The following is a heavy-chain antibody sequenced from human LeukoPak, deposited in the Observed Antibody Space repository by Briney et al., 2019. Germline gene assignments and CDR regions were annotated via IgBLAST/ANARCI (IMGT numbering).Heavy chain of an antibody. D-gene: IGHD6-13*01. CDR2: IKQDGSEK. V-gene: IGHV3-7*01. CDR1: GFTFSSYA. CDR3: ARVKMPAAGTPNFYWYFDL. Sequence: GGSLRLSCAASGFTFSSYAMSWVRQAPGKGLEWVANIKQDGSEKYYVDSVKGRFTISRGNAKNSLYLQMNSLRAEDTAVFYCARVKMPAAGTPNFYWYFDLWGRGTLVTVSS. J-gene: IGHJ2*01.